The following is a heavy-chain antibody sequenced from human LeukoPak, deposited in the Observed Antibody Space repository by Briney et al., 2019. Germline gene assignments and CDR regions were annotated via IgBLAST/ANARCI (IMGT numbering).Heavy chain of an antibody. J-gene: IGHJ4*02. CDR1: GGSISSYY. V-gene: IGHV4-59*01. Sequence: PSETLSLTCTVSGGSISSYYWSWIRQPPGKGLEWIAYIYYSGSTKYNPSLKNRVTISIDTSKNQFSLKLSSVTAADTAVYYCATLKKGLSPRGIWGQGTLVTVSS. CDR3: ATLKKGLSPRGI. CDR2: IYYSGST. D-gene: IGHD2-15*01.